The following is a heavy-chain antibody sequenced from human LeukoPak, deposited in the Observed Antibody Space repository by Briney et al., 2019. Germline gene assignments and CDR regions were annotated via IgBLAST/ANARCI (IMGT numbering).Heavy chain of an antibody. D-gene: IGHD3-22*01. Sequence: GGSLRLSCAASGFTFRSYWMHWVRHAPGKGLVWVSRIDSYGSTNYADSVKGRFTISRDNAKNTLYLQMNSLRAEDTAVYYCARGLVHVTSGYYSDYWGQGTLVTVSS. V-gene: IGHV3-74*01. CDR2: IDSYGST. J-gene: IGHJ4*02. CDR3: ARGLVHVTSGYYSDY. CDR1: GFTFRSYW.